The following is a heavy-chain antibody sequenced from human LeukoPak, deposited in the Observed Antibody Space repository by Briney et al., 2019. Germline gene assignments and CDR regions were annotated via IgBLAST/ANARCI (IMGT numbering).Heavy chain of an antibody. CDR3: ARDRRIQLWYNWFDP. V-gene: IGHV7-4-1*02. Sequence: ASVKVSCKASGYTFTSYAMNWVRQAPGQGLEWMGWINTNTGNPTYAQGFTGRFVFSLDTSASTAYLQISSLKAEDTAVYYCARDRRIQLWYNWFDPWGQGTLVTVSS. D-gene: IGHD5-18*01. CDR2: INTNTGNP. CDR1: GYTFTSYA. J-gene: IGHJ5*02.